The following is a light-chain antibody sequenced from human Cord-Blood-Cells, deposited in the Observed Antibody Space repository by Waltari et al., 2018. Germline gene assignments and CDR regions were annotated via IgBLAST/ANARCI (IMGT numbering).Light chain of an antibody. V-gene: IGKV1-39*01. Sequence: DIQMTQSSSYLPASVGDRVTITCRASQSISSYLNWYQQKPGKAPKLLIYAAPSLQSGVPSRFSGSGSGTDFTLTISSLQPEDFATYYCQQSYSTPYTFGQGTKLEIK. CDR2: AAP. CDR1: QSISSY. J-gene: IGKJ2*01. CDR3: QQSYSTPYT.